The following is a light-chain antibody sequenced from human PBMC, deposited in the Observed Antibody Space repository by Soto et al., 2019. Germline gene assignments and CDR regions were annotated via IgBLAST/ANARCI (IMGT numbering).Light chain of an antibody. CDR1: SSNIGSNY. V-gene: IGLV1-47*01. CDR3: AAWDDSLSGVV. J-gene: IGLJ3*02. CDR2: RNN. Sequence: QSVLTQPPSASGTPGQRVTISCSGSSSNIGSNYLYWYQQLPGTAPKLLIYRNNQRPSGVPDRFSGSKSGPSASLAISGLRSEDEANYYCAAWDDSLSGVVFGGGTKLNVL.